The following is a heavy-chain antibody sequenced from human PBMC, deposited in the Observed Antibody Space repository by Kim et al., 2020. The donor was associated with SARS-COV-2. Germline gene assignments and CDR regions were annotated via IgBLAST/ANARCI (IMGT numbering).Heavy chain of an antibody. D-gene: IGHD2-2*01. CDR1: GGSISSYY. J-gene: IGHJ6*03. V-gene: IGHV4-59*08. CDR2: IYYSGST. CDR3: ARHEGCSSTSCYGVDYYYMDV. Sequence: SQTLSLTCTVSGGSISSYYWSWIRQPPGKGLEWIGYIYYSGSTNYNPSLKSRVTISVDTSKNQFSLKLSSVTAADTAVYYCARHEGCSSTSCYGVDYYYMDVWGKGTTVTVSS.